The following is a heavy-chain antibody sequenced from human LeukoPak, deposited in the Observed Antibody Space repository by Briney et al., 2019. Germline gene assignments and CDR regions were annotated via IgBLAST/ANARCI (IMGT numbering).Heavy chain of an antibody. J-gene: IGHJ4*02. CDR3: ARGIVVVPAAISLSRPGARFDY. CDR1: GGSFSGYY. CDR2: INHSGST. V-gene: IGHV4-34*01. Sequence: PSETLSLTCAVYGGSFSGYYWRWIRQPPGKGLEWIGEINHSGSTNYNPSLKSRVTISVDTSKNQFSLKLSSVTAADTAVYYCARGIVVVPAAISLSRPGARFDYWGQGTLVTVSS. D-gene: IGHD2-2*02.